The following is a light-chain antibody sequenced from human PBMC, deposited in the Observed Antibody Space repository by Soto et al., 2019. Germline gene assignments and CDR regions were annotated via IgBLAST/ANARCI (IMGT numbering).Light chain of an antibody. V-gene: IGKV3-15*01. Sequence: IMLTQSPATLSVSPGDTATLSCRANQSVSSNLAWYQQKPGQAPRLLIYGASTRATAIPARFSGSGSGTEFTLNITSLQSEDIAVYYCQQYDTWLVWTFGQGTKV. J-gene: IGKJ1*01. CDR2: GAS. CDR3: QQYDTWLVWT. CDR1: QSVSSN.